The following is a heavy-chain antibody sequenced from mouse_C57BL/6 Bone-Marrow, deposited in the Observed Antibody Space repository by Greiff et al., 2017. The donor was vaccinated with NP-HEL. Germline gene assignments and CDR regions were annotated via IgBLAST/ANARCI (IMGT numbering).Heavy chain of an antibody. D-gene: IGHD1-1*01. CDR2: IDPENGDT. Sequence: EVQLQQSGAELVRPGASVKLSCTASGFNIKDDYMHWVKQRPEQGLEWIGWIDPENGDTEYASKFQGKATITADTSSNTAYLQLSSLTSEDTAVYYCTTNYGSSYDDWYFDVWGTGTTVTVSS. V-gene: IGHV14-4*01. J-gene: IGHJ1*03. CDR1: GFNIKDDY. CDR3: TTNYGSSYDDWYFDV.